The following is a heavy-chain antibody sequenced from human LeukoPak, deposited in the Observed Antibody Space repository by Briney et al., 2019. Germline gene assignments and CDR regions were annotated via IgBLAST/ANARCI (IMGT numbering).Heavy chain of an antibody. D-gene: IGHD3-10*01. Sequence: SETLSLTCAVYGGSFSGYYWSWIRQPPGKGLEWIGEINHSGSTNYNPSLKSRVTISVDTSKNQFSLKLSSVTAADTAVYYCARGRYYYGSGSYRPSYGMDVWGQGTTVTVSS. V-gene: IGHV4-34*01. CDR1: GGSFSGYY. CDR2: INHSGST. J-gene: IGHJ6*02. CDR3: ARGRYYYGSGSYRPSYGMDV.